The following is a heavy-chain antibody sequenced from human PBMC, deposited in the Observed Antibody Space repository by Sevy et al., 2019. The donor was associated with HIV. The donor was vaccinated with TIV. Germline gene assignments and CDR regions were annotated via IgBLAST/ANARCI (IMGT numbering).Heavy chain of an antibody. D-gene: IGHD1-26*01. CDR2: ITPDSGDR. CDR3: ARGRVPDNGRYYFDS. J-gene: IGHJ4*02. V-gene: IGHV1-18*01. CDR1: GYIFGIYD. Sequence: ASVKVSCKASGYIFGIYDISWVRQAPGEGLEWMGGITPDSGDRNYAQKLQGRVTMTTDTSMRTLYMELRSLTSDDAGVYYCARGRVPDNGRYYFDSWAQGTLVTVSS.